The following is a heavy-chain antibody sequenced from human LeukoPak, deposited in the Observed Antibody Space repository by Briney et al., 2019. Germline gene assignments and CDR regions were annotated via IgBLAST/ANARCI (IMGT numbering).Heavy chain of an antibody. Sequence: SETLSLTCIVSGGSISSGGYYWSWIRQHPGKGLEWIGYIYYSGSTYYNPSLKSRVTISVDTSKNQFSLKLSSVTAADTAVYYCARVITEYQLHYFDYWGQGTLVTVSS. CDR1: GGSISSGGYY. J-gene: IGHJ4*02. CDR3: ARVITEYQLHYFDY. CDR2: IYYSGST. D-gene: IGHD2-2*01. V-gene: IGHV4-31*03.